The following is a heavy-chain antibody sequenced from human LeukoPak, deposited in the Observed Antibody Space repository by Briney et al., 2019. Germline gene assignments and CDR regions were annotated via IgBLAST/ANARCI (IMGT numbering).Heavy chain of an antibody. J-gene: IGHJ4*02. D-gene: IGHD6-6*01. CDR2: IIPILGIA. Sequence: ASVKVSCKASGGTFSSYTISWVRQAPGQGLEWMGGIIPILGIANYAQKFQGRVTITADKSTSTAYMELSSLRSEDTAVYYCARGVKTYSSSSPRTLFDYWGQGTLVTVPS. CDR1: GGTFSSYT. CDR3: ARGVKTYSSSSPRTLFDY. V-gene: IGHV1-69*10.